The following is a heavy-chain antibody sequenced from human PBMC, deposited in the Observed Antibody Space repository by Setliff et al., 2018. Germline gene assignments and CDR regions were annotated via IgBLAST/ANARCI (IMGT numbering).Heavy chain of an antibody. J-gene: IGHJ3*02. D-gene: IGHD3-10*01. CDR2: IYYSGST. Sequence: PSETLSLTCSVSGGSISSHYWSWIRQPPGKGLEWIGSIYYSGSTNYNPSLKSRVTISADTSKNQFSLKLCSVTAADTAVYYCAREGFGDGAFDIWGQGTMVTVSS. V-gene: IGHV4-59*11. CDR1: GGSISSHY. CDR3: AREGFGDGAFDI.